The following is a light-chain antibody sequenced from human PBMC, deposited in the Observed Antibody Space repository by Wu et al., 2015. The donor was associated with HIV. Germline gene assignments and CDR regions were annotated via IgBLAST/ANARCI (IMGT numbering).Light chain of an antibody. CDR1: QTIHSY. Sequence: DIQLTQSPPSLSASVGDRVTITCRASQTIHSYLNWYQQKPGKAPKLLIYGTSTLQSGVPSRFSGSGSGTEFTLTISSLQPEDFATYYCQQLNSYPPTFGGGTKVEIK. CDR2: GTS. CDR3: QQLNSYPPT. V-gene: IGKV1-9*01. J-gene: IGKJ4*01.